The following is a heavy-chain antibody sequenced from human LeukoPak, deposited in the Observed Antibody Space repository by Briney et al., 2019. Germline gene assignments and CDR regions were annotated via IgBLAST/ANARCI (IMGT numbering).Heavy chain of an antibody. V-gene: IGHV1-69*01. J-gene: IGHJ6*02. CDR3: AIKHAKDYYYYGMDV. CDR1: GGTFSSYA. Sequence: SVKVSCKAYGGTFSSYAISWVRQAPGQGLEWMGGIIPIFGTANYAQKFQGRVTITADESTSTAYMELSSLRSEDTAVYYCAIKHAKDYYYYGMDVWGQGTTVTVSS. CDR2: IIPIFGTA.